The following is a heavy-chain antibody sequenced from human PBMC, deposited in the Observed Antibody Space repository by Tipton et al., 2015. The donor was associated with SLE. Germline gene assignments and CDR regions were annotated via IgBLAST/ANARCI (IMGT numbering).Heavy chain of an antibody. Sequence: TLSLTCVVSGGSISSSNWWTWVRQPPGKGLEWIGEIDHSGSTNYNPSLKSRVTISVDMSKSQFSLKLTSVTAADTAVYYCARGGGSPSYWGQGTLVTVSS. CDR3: ARGGGSPSY. CDR1: GGSISSSNW. J-gene: IGHJ4*02. V-gene: IGHV4/OR15-8*01. D-gene: IGHD2-15*01. CDR2: IDHSGST.